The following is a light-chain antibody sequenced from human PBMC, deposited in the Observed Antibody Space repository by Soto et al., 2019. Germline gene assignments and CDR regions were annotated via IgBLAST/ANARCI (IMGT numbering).Light chain of an antibody. V-gene: IGKV1-39*01. CDR2: AAS. J-gene: IGKJ5*01. CDR3: QQSYITPPIT. Sequence: DIQVTQSPSSLSASIGDRVTITCRASQSISSYLNWYQQKQGKAPKLLIYAASSLQSGVPSRFSGSGSGTDFTLTISSLQPEAFATYYCQQSYITPPITFGQGTRLEIK. CDR1: QSISSY.